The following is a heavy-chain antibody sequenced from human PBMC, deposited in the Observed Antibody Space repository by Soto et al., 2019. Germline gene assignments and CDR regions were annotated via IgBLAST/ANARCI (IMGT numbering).Heavy chain of an antibody. J-gene: IGHJ5*02. Sequence: SETLSLTCTVSGGSISSYYWSWIRQPPGKGLEWIGYIYYSGSTYYNPSLKSRVTISVDTSKNQFSLKLSSVTAADTAVYYCARPAKGGWFDPWGQGNLVTVS. CDR1: GGSISSYY. D-gene: IGHD3-16*01. V-gene: IGHV4-59*08. CDR2: IYYSGST. CDR3: ARPAKGGWFDP.